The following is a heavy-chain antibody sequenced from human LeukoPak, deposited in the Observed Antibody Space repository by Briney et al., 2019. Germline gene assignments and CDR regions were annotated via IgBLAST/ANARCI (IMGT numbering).Heavy chain of an antibody. CDR1: GGSISSYY. Sequence: PSETLSLTCTVSGGSISSYYWSWIRQPAGKGLEWIGRIYSSGSTNYNPPLKSRVTMSVDTPKNRFSLKLRSVTAADTAVYHCARRVDHGSGRFDFWGQGTLVTVSS. CDR2: IYSSGST. J-gene: IGHJ4*02. V-gene: IGHV4-4*07. D-gene: IGHD3-10*01. CDR3: ARRVDHGSGRFDF.